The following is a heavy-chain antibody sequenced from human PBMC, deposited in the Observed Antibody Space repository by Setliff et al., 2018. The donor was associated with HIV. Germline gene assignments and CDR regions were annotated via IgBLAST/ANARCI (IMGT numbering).Heavy chain of an antibody. CDR3: AKQRYYDGNDGFDV. D-gene: IGHD3-3*01. CDR2: ISSGGGGT. CDR1: GLTFSNYA. V-gene: IGHV3-23*01. J-gene: IGHJ3*01. Sequence: LSLSCVGSGLTFSNYAMSWVRQAPGKGLEWVSSISSGGGGTYYADSVKGRFTISRDNSKNTLFLQMDSLRAEDTALYYCAKQRYYDGNDGFDVWGQGTMVTVSS.